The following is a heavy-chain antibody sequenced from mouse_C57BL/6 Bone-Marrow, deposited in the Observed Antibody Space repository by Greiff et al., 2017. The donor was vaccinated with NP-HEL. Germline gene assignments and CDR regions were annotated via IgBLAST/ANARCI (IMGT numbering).Heavy chain of an antibody. J-gene: IGHJ4*01. CDR3: ARGGLLWLQQRRYYAMDY. CDR2: INPSSGYT. D-gene: IGHD2-2*01. CDR1: GYTFTSYW. V-gene: IGHV1-7*01. Sequence: VQLQESGAELAKPGASVKLSCKASGYTFTSYWMHWVKQRPGQGLEWIGYINPSSGYTKYNQKFKDKATLTADKSSSTAYMQLSSLTYEDSAVYYCARGGLLWLQQRRYYAMDYWGQGTSVTVSS.